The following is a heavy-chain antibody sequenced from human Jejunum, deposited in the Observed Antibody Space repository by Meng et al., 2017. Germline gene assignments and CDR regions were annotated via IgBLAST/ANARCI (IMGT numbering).Heavy chain of an antibody. CDR2: TYYRSKWYN. CDR1: GDSVSSNSAA. D-gene: IGHD6-13*01. J-gene: IGHJ4*01. V-gene: IGHV6-1*02. Sequence: QVPLQQSGQGMVKPSQTLSLTFASSGDSVSSNSAACNWIRQSPSRGLEWLGRTYYRSKWYNDYAESVKSRITINPDTSKNQFSLQLNSVTPEDTAVYYCVRTSNWSLDYWGQGTLVTVSS. CDR3: VRTSNWSLDY.